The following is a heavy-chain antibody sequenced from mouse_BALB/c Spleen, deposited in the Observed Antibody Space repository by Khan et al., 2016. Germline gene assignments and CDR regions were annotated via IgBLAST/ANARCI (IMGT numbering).Heavy chain of an antibody. J-gene: IGHJ3*01. V-gene: IGHV4-1*02. D-gene: IGHD1-2*01. CDR2: INPDSSTI. Sequence: EVKLLESGGGLVQPGGSLELSCAASGFDFSRYWMSWVRQAPGKGLEWIGEINPDSSTINYTPSLKDKFIISRDNAKNTLYLQMSKVRSEDTALYYCARLHYYGRFAYWGQGTLVTVSA. CDR1: GFDFSRYW. CDR3: ARLHYYGRFAY.